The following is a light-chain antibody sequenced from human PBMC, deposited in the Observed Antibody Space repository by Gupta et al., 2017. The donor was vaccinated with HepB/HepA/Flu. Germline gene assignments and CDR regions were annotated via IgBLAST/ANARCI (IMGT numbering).Light chain of an antibody. CDR1: QNIRNY. J-gene: IGKJ4*01. CDR2: GAS. V-gene: IGKV1-39*01. Sequence: DIQMTQSPSSLSASVGDRVTITCRASQNIRNYLIWYQQKPGKAPKVLIYGASSLQSGVSSGFSGSGSGTDFTLTIGRLQPEDVGTYYCRQTDSSPLTFGRGTKVDIK. CDR3: RQTDSSPLT.